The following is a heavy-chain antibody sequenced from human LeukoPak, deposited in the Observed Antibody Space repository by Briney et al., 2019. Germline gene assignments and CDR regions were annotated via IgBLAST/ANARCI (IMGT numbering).Heavy chain of an antibody. CDR2: IYSDNT. CDR1: GFTVSSNS. J-gene: IGHJ4*02. Sequence: PGGSLRLSCTVSGFTVSSNSMSWVRQAPGKGLEWVSFIYSDNTHYSDSVKGRFTISRDNSKNTLYLQMNSLRAEDTAVYYCARSDPGIAVAGTGDYWGQGTLVTVSS. CDR3: ARSDPGIAVAGTGDY. V-gene: IGHV3-53*01. D-gene: IGHD6-19*01.